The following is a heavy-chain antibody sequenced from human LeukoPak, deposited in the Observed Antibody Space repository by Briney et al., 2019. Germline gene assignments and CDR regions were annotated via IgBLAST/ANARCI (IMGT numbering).Heavy chain of an antibody. CDR1: GFTFSNYG. V-gene: IGHV3-30*03. D-gene: IGHD6-19*01. CDR3: ARDRSSGTFYFDF. CDR2: ISHDGTYT. Sequence: PGGSLGLSCTASGFTFSNYGMHWVRQAPGKGLEWVAVISHDGTYTYYADSVKGQFTISRDNSKDTLFLHMDSLRVEDTAVYYCARDRSSGTFYFDFWGQGTLVTVSS. J-gene: IGHJ4*02.